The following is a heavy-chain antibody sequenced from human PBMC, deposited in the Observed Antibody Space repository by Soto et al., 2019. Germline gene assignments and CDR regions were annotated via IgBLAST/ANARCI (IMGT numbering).Heavy chain of an antibody. CDR3: AKDFGLTIFGVVAPYYFDY. CDR1: GFIFSTYW. V-gene: IGHV3-74*01. Sequence: GGSLRLSCAASGFIFSTYWMHWVRQAPGKGLVWVSRIKSDGSTTNYADSVKGRFTISRDNAKNTLYLQMNSLRAEDTAVYYCAKDFGLTIFGVVAPYYFDYWGQGTLVTVSS. D-gene: IGHD3-3*01. CDR2: IKSDGSTT. J-gene: IGHJ4*02.